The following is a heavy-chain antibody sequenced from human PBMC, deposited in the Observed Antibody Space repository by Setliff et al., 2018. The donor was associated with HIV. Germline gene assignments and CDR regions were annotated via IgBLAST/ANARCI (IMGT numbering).Heavy chain of an antibody. D-gene: IGHD2-2*01. Sequence: PSETLSLTCTVSGGSISSQYWSWIRQTPGKGLESIGYVYNSGGTNYNPSLKSRLTISVDTSKNQVSLRLSSVTPADTAVYYCARHSCGTTACYAVDVWGPGTMVTVSS. V-gene: IGHV4-59*11. CDR3: ARHSCGTTACYAVDV. CDR1: GGSISSQY. J-gene: IGHJ3*01. CDR2: VYNSGGT.